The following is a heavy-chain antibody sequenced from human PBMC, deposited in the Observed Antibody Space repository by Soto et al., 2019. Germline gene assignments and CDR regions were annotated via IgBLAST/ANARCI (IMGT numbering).Heavy chain of an antibody. D-gene: IGHD3-10*01. CDR1: GFSLTGYY. CDR3: ARERYQLLSDGMDV. V-gene: IGHV1-2*02. CDR2: INPNTGGT. J-gene: IGHJ6*02. Sequence: ASVKVSCKASGFSLTGYYFHWIRAAPGQGLEWLGWINPNTGGTTYAQKFQDRVTLTWDTSINTAYMELSSLRPDDTAMYYCARERYQLLSDGMDVWGQGTSVTVSS.